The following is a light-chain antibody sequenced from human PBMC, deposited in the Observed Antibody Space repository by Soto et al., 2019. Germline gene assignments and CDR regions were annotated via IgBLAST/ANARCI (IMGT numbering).Light chain of an antibody. CDR2: GAS. CDR1: QSVNTN. CDR3: QQYNNWPPWT. Sequence: EIVMTQSPATLSVSPGERATLSCRASQSVNTNLAWYQQKPGQAPRLLIYGASNRATGIPDRFSGSGSGTDFTLTISRLEPEDFAVYYCQQYNNWPPWTFGQGTKVDI. V-gene: IGKV3D-15*01. J-gene: IGKJ1*01.